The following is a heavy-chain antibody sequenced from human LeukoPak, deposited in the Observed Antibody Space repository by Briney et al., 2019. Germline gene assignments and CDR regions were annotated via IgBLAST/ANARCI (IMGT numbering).Heavy chain of an antibody. D-gene: IGHD5-24*01. V-gene: IGHV1-2*02. CDR3: ARGEMATIPPYYYYMDV. Sequence: ASVKVSCKASGYTFTGYYMHWVRQAPGQGLEWMGWINPNSGGTNYAQKFQGRVTMTRDTSISTAYVELSKLRSDDTAVYYCARGEMATIPPYYYYMDVWGKGTTVTVSS. CDR1: GYTFTGYY. CDR2: INPNSGGT. J-gene: IGHJ6*03.